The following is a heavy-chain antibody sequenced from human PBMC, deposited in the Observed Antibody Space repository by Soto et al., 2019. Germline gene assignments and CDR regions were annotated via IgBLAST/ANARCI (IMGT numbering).Heavy chain of an antibody. Sequence: GESLKISCKGSGYSFTTYWISWVRQMPGNGLEWMGRIDPSDSYTNYSPSFRGHVIISIDKSVSTAYLQWSSLKASDTAMYYCARHGDIATRRSANDYWGQGALVTVSS. V-gene: IGHV5-10-1*01. J-gene: IGHJ4*02. D-gene: IGHD6-6*01. CDR3: ARHGDIATRRSANDY. CDR1: GYSFTTYW. CDR2: IDPSDSYT.